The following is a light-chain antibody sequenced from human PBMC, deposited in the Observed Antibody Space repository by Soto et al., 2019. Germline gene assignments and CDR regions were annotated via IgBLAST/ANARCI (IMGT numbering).Light chain of an antibody. V-gene: IGLV1-40*01. Sequence: QAVVTQPPSVSGAPGQRVTISCTGSSSNIGAGYDVHWYQQLPGTAPKLLIYGNSNRPSGVPDRFSGSKSGTSASLAITGLQAEDEADYYCQSYDSSLSGNVVFGGGTKLNVL. CDR2: GNS. CDR1: SSNIGAGYD. J-gene: IGLJ2*01. CDR3: QSYDSSLSGNVV.